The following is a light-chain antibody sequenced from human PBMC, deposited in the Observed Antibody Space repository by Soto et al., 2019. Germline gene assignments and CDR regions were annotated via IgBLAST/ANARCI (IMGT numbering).Light chain of an antibody. V-gene: IGKV1-17*01. Sequence: DIQIAQSPSSLSGSVVDRVTITFLASQGIRHDLGWYHQKPGKAPKRLIYSASSLESGVPSRFSGSGSGTEFSLTISSLQPEDFATYYCLQYNTYPRKCGQGTKGDIK. CDR2: SAS. CDR3: LQYNTYPRK. J-gene: IGKJ1*01. CDR1: QGIRHD.